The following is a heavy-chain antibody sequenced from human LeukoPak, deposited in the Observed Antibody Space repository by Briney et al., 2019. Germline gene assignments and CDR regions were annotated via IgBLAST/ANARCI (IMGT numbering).Heavy chain of an antibody. J-gene: IGHJ4*02. CDR3: AKDASDGFNPNYFDY. Sequence: GRSLRLSCAASGFTFDDYAMHWVRQAPGKGLEWVSGISWNSDSIGYADSVKGRFTISRDNAKNSLYLQMNSLRAEDMALYYCAKDASDGFNPNYFDYWGQGTLVTVSS. CDR1: GFTFDDYA. V-gene: IGHV3-9*03. D-gene: IGHD5-24*01. CDR2: ISWNSDSI.